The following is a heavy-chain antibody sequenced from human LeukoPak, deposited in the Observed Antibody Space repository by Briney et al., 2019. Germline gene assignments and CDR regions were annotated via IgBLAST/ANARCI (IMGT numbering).Heavy chain of an antibody. Sequence: GGSLRLSCAASGFTFSSYWMSWVRQAPGKGLEWVANIKQDGSEKYCVDSVKGRFTTSRDNAKNSLYLQMNSLRAEDTAVYYCASNLIKVLHAFDIWGQGTMVTVSS. CDR3: ASNLIKVLHAFDI. J-gene: IGHJ3*02. V-gene: IGHV3-7*01. CDR2: IKQDGSEK. D-gene: IGHD1-1*01. CDR1: GFTFSSYW.